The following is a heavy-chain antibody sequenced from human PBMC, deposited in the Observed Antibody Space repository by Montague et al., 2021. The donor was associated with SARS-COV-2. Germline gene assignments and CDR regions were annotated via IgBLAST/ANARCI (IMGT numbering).Heavy chain of an antibody. D-gene: IGHD4-11*01. CDR1: GDSVASNNYY. Sequence: SETLSLTCNVSGDSVASNNYYWGWLRQPPGRGLEWIASVFHTGKAFYNPSLKSRSSISVDTATNQVSLKLTSVSGADTALHFCARNLPPATIFTVVTHFDFWGHGTRVTVS. J-gene: IGHJ4*01. V-gene: IGHV4-39*01. CDR2: VFHTGKA. CDR3: ARNLPPATIFTVVTHFDF.